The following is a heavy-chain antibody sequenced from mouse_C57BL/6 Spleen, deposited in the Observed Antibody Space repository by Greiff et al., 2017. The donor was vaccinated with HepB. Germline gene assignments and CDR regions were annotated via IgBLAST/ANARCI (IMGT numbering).Heavy chain of an antibody. CDR1: GFNIKDDY. CDR3: TTRVYYDYDDGFAY. CDR2: IDPENGDT. D-gene: IGHD2-4*01. Sequence: EVQLQQSGAELVRPGASVKLSCTASGFNIKDDYMHWVKQRPEQGLEWIGWIDPENGDTEYASKFQGKATITADKSSNTAYLQLSSLTSEDTAVYYCTTRVYYDYDDGFAYWGQGTLVTVSA. V-gene: IGHV14-4*01. J-gene: IGHJ3*01.